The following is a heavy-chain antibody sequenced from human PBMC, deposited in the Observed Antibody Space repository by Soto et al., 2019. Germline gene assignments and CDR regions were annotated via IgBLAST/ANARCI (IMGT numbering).Heavy chain of an antibody. J-gene: IGHJ4*02. Sequence: ASVKVSCKASGYTFTNYVMYWVXQAPGQSLEWVGWINAASGNTKYSQKFQDRVTLTRDTSATTVFMEISSLGLEDTALSFGARGRASSHFDNWGQGTPVTVSP. V-gene: IGHV1-3*01. CDR2: INAASGNT. CDR1: GYTFTNYV. D-gene: IGHD6-6*01. CDR3: ARGRASSHFDN.